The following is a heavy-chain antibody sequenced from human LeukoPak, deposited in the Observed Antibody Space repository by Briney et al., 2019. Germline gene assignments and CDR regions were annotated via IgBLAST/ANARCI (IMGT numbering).Heavy chain of an antibody. CDR2: IKQDESEK. CDR3: ARPTRSSGSYFDY. J-gene: IGHJ4*02. Sequence: GGSLGLSCEASGYIFSSYWMGWVRQAPGKGLEWVANIKQDESEKWYVDSVKGRFTISRDNAKDSLYLQMNSLRTEDTAVYYCARPTRSSGSYFDYWGQGTLVTVSS. V-gene: IGHV3-7*01. CDR1: GYIFSSYW. D-gene: IGHD6-6*01.